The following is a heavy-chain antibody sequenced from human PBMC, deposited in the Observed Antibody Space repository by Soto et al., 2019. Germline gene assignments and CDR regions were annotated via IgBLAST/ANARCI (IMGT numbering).Heavy chain of an antibody. CDR1: GGTFSSYA. V-gene: IGHV1-69*01. CDR2: IIPIFGTA. D-gene: IGHD6-6*01. CDR3: ARAPLEYSSSSTWFDP. J-gene: IGHJ5*02. Sequence: QVQLVQSGAEVKKPGSSVKVSCKASGGTFSSYAISWVRQAPGQGLEWMGGIIPIFGTANYAQKFQGRVTITADESTSTANMERGSLRSEDTAVYYCARAPLEYSSSSTWFDPGGQGTLVTVSS.